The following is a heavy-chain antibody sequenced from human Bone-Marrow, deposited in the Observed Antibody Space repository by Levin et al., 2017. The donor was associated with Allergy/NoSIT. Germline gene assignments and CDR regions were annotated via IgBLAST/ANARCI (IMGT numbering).Heavy chain of an antibody. D-gene: IGHD5-12*01. V-gene: IGHV3-74*01. CDR3: ARDPRNKGYDP. CDR2: ISGDASRT. J-gene: IGHJ5*02. CDR1: GFTFSGYW. Sequence: PAGGSLRLSCTASGFTFSGYWMHWVRQAPGKGLVWVSRISGDASRTNYADSVEGRFTVSRDNAKNTLYLQMNSLRVEDTALYYCARDPRNKGYDPWGQGTLVTVSS.